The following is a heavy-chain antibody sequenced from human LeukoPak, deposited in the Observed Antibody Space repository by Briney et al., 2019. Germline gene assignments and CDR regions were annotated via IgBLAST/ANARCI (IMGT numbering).Heavy chain of an antibody. CDR1: GFTFSTYA. CDR2: MSGSGGST. CDR3: AKDASKRGSGGAFDI. Sequence: PGGSLRLSCAASGFTFSTYAMSWVRQAPGKGLEWVSCMSGSGGSTYYADSVKGRFTISRDNSKNTLYLQMNSLRAEDTAVYYCAKDASKRGSGGAFDIWGQGTMVTVSS. J-gene: IGHJ3*02. D-gene: IGHD2-15*01. V-gene: IGHV3-23*01.